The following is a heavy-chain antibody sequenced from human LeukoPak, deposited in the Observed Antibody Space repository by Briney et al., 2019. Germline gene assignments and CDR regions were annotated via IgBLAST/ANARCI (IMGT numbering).Heavy chain of an antibody. D-gene: IGHD6-6*01. CDR1: GFSLSTSGVG. V-gene: IGHV2-5*01. CDR2: IYWNDDK. Sequence: SGPTLVKPTQTLTLTCTFSGFSLSTSGVGVGWIRQPPGKALEWLALIYWNDDKRYSPFLKSRVTITKDTSKNQVALTMTNMDPVDTATYYCAVRGYSSSSGSNWFDPWGQGTLVTVSS. CDR3: AVRGYSSSSGSNWFDP. J-gene: IGHJ5*02.